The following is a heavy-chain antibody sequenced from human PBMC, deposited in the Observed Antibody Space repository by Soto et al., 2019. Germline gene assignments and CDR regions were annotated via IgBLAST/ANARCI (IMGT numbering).Heavy chain of an antibody. CDR1: GGSFSGYY. CDR3: ARVGSYYFSNYFDY. CDR2: INHSGST. J-gene: IGHJ4*02. D-gene: IGHD1-26*01. Sequence: SETLSLTCAVYGGSFSGYYWSWIRQPPGKGLEWIGEINHSGSTNYNPSLKSRVTISVDTSKNQFSLKLSSVTAADTAVYYCARVGSYYFSNYFDYWGQGTLVTVSS. V-gene: IGHV4-34*01.